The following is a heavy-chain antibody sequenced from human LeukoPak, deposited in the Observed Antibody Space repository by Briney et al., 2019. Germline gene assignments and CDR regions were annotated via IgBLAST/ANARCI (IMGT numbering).Heavy chain of an antibody. CDR3: ARDRWFGELSRAFDI. V-gene: IGHV3-21*01. D-gene: IGHD3-10*01. CDR2: ISSSSSYI. CDR1: GFSFRSYS. J-gene: IGHJ3*02. Sequence: GGSLRLSCAASGFSFRSYSMNWVRQASGKGLEWVSSISSSSSYIYYADSVKGRFTISRDNAKNSLYLQMNSLRAEDTAVYYCARDRWFGELSRAFDIWGQGTMVTVSS.